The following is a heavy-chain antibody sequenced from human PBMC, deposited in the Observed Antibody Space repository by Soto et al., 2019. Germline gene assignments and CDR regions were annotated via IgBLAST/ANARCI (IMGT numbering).Heavy chain of an antibody. CDR1: GFTFSTYW. Sequence: VQLAESGGGLVQAGASLRLSCAASGFTFSTYWMHWVRQAPGKGLMWLSRIKGDESATNYADSVEGRFTISRDNAKNTVYLQVNSLRVEDTAVYYCARGGLGAYWFDPWGQGTLVTVSS. CDR2: IKGDESAT. CDR3: ARGGLGAYWFDP. J-gene: IGHJ5*02. D-gene: IGHD3-16*01. V-gene: IGHV3-74*01.